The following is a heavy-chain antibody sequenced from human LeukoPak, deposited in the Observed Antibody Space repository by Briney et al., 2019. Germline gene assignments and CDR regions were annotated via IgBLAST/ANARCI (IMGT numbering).Heavy chain of an antibody. Sequence: GGSLRLSCAASGFPFSDVWMSWVRQAPGKGLEWVGRIKRKTDGGTADYAAPVKGRFTFSRDDSKNTLYLQMNSLKTEDTAVYYCTTDSYYYDSSGYYPIFWGQGTLVTVSS. CDR2: IKRKTDGGTA. CDR3: TTDSYYYDSSGYYPIF. J-gene: IGHJ4*02. CDR1: GFPFSDVW. V-gene: IGHV3-15*01. D-gene: IGHD3-22*01.